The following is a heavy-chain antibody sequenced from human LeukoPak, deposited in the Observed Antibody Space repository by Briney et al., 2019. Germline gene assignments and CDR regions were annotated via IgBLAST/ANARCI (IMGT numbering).Heavy chain of an antibody. CDR3: ARDSDYGDLGY. CDR2: IYSGGST. D-gene: IGHD4-17*01. J-gene: IGHJ4*02. Sequence: GGSLRLSCAASGFTLSTYWMSWVRQAPGKGLEWVSVIYSGGSTYYADSVKGRFTISRDNSKNTLYLQMNSLRAEDTAVYYCARDSDYGDLGYWGQGTLVTVSS. V-gene: IGHV3-66*01. CDR1: GFTLSTYW.